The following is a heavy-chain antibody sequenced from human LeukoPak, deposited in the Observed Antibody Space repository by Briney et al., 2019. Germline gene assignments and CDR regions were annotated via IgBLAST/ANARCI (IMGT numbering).Heavy chain of an antibody. CDR2: ISSSSSYI. V-gene: IGHV3-21*01. J-gene: IGHJ1*01. D-gene: IGHD1-1*01. CDR3: ARVHHWNDGPFQH. CDR1: GFTFSSYS. Sequence: GGSLRLPCAASGFTFSSYSMNWVRQAPGKGLEWVSSISSSSSYIYYADSVKGRFTISRDNAKNSLYLQMNSLRAEDTAVYYCARVHHWNDGPFQHWGQGALVTVSS.